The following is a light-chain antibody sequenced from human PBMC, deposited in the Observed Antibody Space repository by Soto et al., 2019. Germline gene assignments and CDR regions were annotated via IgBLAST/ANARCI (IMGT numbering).Light chain of an antibody. V-gene: IGKV3D-15*01. CDR1: QFVSSN. J-gene: IGKJ5*01. CDR2: GAS. Sequence: EIVITPSPVPLSVSPGERATLPCRASQFVSSNLAWYQQKPGQAPRLLIYGASTRATGIPARFSGSGSGTEFTLTISNLQSEDFAVYFCQQYHNWPPITFGQGTRLEIK. CDR3: QQYHNWPPIT.